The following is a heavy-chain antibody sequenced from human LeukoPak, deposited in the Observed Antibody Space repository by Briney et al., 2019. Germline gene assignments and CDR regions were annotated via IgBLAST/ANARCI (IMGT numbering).Heavy chain of an antibody. J-gene: IGHJ5*02. CDR3: ARGQVPAARGYNWFDP. CDR2: INARGDT. V-gene: IGHV4-34*01. D-gene: IGHD2-2*01. Sequence: SETLSLTCAVYGWSFNDYYWNWMRQPPGKGLEWIGEINARGDTNYNPSLKSRVTISVDTSKKQFSLRLTSMIAADTALYYCARGQVPAARGYNWFDPWGQGTLVTVSS. CDR1: GWSFNDYY.